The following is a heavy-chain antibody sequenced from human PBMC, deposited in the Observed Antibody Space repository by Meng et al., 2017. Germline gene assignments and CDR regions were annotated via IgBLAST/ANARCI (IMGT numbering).Heavy chain of an antibody. J-gene: IGHJ4*02. CDR1: GYTFTGYY. CDR2: INPNSGGT. V-gene: IGHV1-2*02. D-gene: IGHD2-21*02. CDR3: ARDFSPYCGGDCYSVNDY. Sequence: ASVKVSCKASGYTFTGYYMHWVRQAPGQGLEWMGWINPNSGGTNYAQKFQGRVTMTRDTSINTAYMELSRLRSDDTAVYYCARDFSPYCGGDCYSVNDYWGQGTLVTVSS.